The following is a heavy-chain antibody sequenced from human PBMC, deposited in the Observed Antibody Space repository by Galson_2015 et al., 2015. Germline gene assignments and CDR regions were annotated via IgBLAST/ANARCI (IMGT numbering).Heavy chain of an antibody. CDR1: GFTFGDYA. CDR3: TRALGVDTTTIDFDS. CDR2: IRSKAYGGTT. D-gene: IGHD5-18*01. Sequence: SLRLSCAASGFTFGDYAMSWFRQAPGKGLEWVGFIRSKAYGGTTEYAASVKGRFTISRDDSKSIAYLQMSSLKTEDTAVYYCTRALGVDTTTIDFDSRGQATRATGSS. V-gene: IGHV3-49*03. J-gene: IGHJ4*02.